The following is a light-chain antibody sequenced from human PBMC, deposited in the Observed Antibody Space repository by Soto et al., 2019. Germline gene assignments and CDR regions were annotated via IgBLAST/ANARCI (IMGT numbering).Light chain of an antibody. CDR3: QQSFT. J-gene: IGKJ3*01. CDR1: QSISSW. Sequence: DIQMTQSPSTLSASVGDRVTITCRASQSISSWLAWYQQKPGKAPKLLIYKASSLDSGVPSRFSGSGSGTKFTLTISSLQPDDFAAYCCQQSFTFGPGTKVDIK. CDR2: KAS. V-gene: IGKV1-5*03.